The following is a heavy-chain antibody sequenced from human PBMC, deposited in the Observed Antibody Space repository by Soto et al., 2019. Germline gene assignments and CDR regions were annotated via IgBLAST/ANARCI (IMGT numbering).Heavy chain of an antibody. CDR3: ARDGQWLVDDAFDI. D-gene: IGHD6-19*01. CDR1: GYTFTSYA. Sequence: ASVKVSCKASGYTFTSYAMHWVRQAPGQRLEWMGWINAGNGNTKYSQKFQGRVTITRDTSASTAYMELSSLRSEDTAVYYCARDGQWLVDDAFDIWGQGTMVTVSS. V-gene: IGHV1-3*01. J-gene: IGHJ3*02. CDR2: INAGNGNT.